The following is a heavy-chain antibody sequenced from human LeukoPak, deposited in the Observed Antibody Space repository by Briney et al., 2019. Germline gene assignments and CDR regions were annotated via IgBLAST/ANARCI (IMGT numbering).Heavy chain of an antibody. V-gene: IGHV1-8*01. CDR2: MNPNSGNT. CDR3: ARDGYSSGYDY. Sequence: ASVKVSCKVSGYTFTSYDINWVRQATGQGLEWMGWMNPNSGNTGYAQKFQGWVTMTRDTSISTAYMELSRLRSDDTAVYYCARDGYSSGYDYWGQGTLVTVSS. J-gene: IGHJ4*02. D-gene: IGHD6-19*01. CDR1: GYTFTSYD.